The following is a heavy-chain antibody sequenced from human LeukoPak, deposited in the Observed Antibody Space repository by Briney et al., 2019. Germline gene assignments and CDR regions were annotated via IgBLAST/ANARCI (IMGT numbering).Heavy chain of an antibody. D-gene: IGHD5-24*01. V-gene: IGHV4-59*08. CDR3: ARFRVGRDGYNFLDY. J-gene: IGHJ4*02. CDR2: IYYSGST. CDR1: GGSISPYY. Sequence: SETLSLTCIVSGGSISPYYWSWLRQPPGQGLEWIGYIYYSGSTYYNPSLKSRVSISVDTSKNQFSLKLSSVTAADTAVYYCARFRVGRDGYNFLDYWGQGTLVTVSS.